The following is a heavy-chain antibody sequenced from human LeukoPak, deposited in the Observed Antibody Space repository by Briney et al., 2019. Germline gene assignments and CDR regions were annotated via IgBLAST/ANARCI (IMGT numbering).Heavy chain of an antibody. J-gene: IGHJ4*02. D-gene: IGHD6-13*01. CDR1: GFTFSRYW. CDR2: IKQDGSEK. V-gene: IGHV3-7*01. CDR3: ATERSWSFDY. Sequence: PGGSLRLSCVASGFTFSRYWMSWVRQAPGKGLEWVANIKQDGSEKYYVDSVEGRFTISRDNAKNSLYLQMNSLRAEDAAVYYCATERSWSFDYWGQGTLVTVSS.